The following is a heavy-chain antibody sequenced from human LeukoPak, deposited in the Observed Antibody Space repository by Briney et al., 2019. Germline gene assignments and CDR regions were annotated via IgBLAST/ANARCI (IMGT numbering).Heavy chain of an antibody. CDR3: THISSVPDRFAS. D-gene: IGHD2-21*01. CDR1: GFTFSSYE. V-gene: IGHV3-48*03. Sequence: GGSLRLSCAASGFTFSSYEMNWVRQAPGKGLEWVSYISSSGSTIYYADSVKGRFTIYRDHAKNSLYVQMNRLSAEDRGIYYCTHISSVPDRFASWGQGTLVTVSS. J-gene: IGHJ4*02. CDR2: ISSSGSTI.